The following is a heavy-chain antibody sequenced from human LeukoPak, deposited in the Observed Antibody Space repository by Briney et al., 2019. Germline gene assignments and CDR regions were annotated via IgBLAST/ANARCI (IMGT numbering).Heavy chain of an antibody. J-gene: IGHJ4*02. CDR3: ARGSTYYDSSGQVPFDY. V-gene: IGHV3-21*06. CDR1: GFTFRSHT. Sequence: PGGSLRLSCAASGFTFRSHTLNWVRQAPGKGLEWISSISGSSAHIYYADSVKGRFTIFRDNAKNLLYLQMNSLRAEDTAVYYCARGSTYYDSSGQVPFDYWGQGTLVTVSS. CDR2: ISGSSAHI. D-gene: IGHD3-22*01.